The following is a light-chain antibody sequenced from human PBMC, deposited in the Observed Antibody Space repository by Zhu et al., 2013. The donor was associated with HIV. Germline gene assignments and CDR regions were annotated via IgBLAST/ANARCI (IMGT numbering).Light chain of an antibody. CDR3: QQYINWPLT. CDR1: QSVTTY. V-gene: IGKV3-15*01. Sequence: EIVLTQFPAILSVSPGERATLSCRASQSVTTYLAWYQQKPGQPPRLLMYGASTRATAIPARFSGSGSGTEFSLTISSLQSEDFAVYYCQQYINWPLTFGGGTKVEIK. J-gene: IGKJ4*01. CDR2: GAS.